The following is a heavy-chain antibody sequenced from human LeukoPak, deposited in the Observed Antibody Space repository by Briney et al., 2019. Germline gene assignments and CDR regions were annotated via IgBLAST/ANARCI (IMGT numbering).Heavy chain of an antibody. J-gene: IGHJ4*02. V-gene: IGHV1-69*06. CDR1: GGTFSSYA. D-gene: IGHD5-12*01. Sequence: SVKVSCKASGGTFSSYAISWVRQAPGQGLEWMGGIIPIFGTANYAQKFQGRVTITADKSTSTAYMELSSLRSEDTAVYYCARDGPGYSGCPPADWGQGTLVTVSS. CDR2: IIPIFGTA. CDR3: ARDGPGYSGCPPAD.